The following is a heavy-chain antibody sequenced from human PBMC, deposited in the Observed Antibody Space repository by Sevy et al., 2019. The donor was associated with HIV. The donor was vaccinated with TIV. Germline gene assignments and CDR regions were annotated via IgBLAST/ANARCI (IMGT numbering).Heavy chain of an antibody. CDR1: GYTFNNYY. V-gene: IGHV1-46*02. CDR2: INPSSSST. J-gene: IGHJ4*02. D-gene: IGHD2-8*02. CDR3: ARGDGTVRCFDY. Sequence: ASVKVSCKTAGYTFNNYYIHWVRQAPGQGLEWMGVINPSSSSTYYAQKFQGRVTMTRDTLTRTIYMELSSLRSDDTAVYYCARGDGTVRCFDYWGQGTLVTVSS.